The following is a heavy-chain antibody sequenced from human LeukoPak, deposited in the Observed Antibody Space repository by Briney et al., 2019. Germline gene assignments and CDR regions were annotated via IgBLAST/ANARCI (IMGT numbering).Heavy chain of an antibody. V-gene: IGHV4-61*02. CDR2: THTSGTT. CDR3: VTEWELLSGFDY. CDR1: GGSIRSGGYH. D-gene: IGHD1-26*01. Sequence: SETLSLTCTVSGGSIRSGGYHWSWIRQPAGKGLEWIGRTHTSGTTNYNSSLKSRLTISSDSSKNQFSLKLSSVTAADTAVYYCVTEWELLSGFDYWGQGTLVTVSS. J-gene: IGHJ4*02.